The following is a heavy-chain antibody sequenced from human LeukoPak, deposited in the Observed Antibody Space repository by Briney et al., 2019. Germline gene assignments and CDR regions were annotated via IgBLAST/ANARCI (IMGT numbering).Heavy chain of an antibody. J-gene: IGHJ4*02. CDR3: ARPSYSSTDIDY. Sequence: AGGSLRLSCAASGFTFSSYSMNWVRQAPGKGLEWVSSISSSSSYIYYADSVKGRFTISRDNAKNSLYQQMNSLRAEDTAVYYCARPSYSSTDIDYWGQGTLVTVSS. CDR2: ISSSSSYI. CDR1: GFTFSSYS. V-gene: IGHV3-21*01. D-gene: IGHD6-13*01.